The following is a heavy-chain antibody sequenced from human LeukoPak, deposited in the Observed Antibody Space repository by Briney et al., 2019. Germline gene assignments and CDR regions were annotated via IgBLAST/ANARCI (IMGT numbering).Heavy chain of an antibody. CDR2: LSAGGGTT. CDR3: AKDSWEYDAFDI. D-gene: IGHD6-13*01. Sequence: GGSLRLSCAASGFIFSGYAMTWVRQAPGKGLEWVSGLSAGGGTTYYADSVKGRFTISRDNSKNTLYLQMNSLRAEDTAVYYCAKDSWEYDAFDIWGQGTMVTVSS. CDR1: GFIFSGYA. J-gene: IGHJ3*02. V-gene: IGHV3-23*01.